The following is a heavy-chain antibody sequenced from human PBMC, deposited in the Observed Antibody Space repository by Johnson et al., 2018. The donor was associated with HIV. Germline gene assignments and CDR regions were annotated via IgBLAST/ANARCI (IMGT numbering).Heavy chain of an antibody. Sequence: QVQLVESGGGVVQPGGSLRLSCAASGFTFSSYGMHWVRQAPGPGLAWVAFIRYDVSYKYYADSVKGRFAISRDNSKNTLYLQRNSLRGEDTAGYYCGRPRIQLWSLDAFDIWGQGTMVTVSS. J-gene: IGHJ3*02. CDR3: GRPRIQLWSLDAFDI. CDR1: GFTFSSYG. D-gene: IGHD5-18*01. V-gene: IGHV3-30*02. CDR2: IRYDVSYK.